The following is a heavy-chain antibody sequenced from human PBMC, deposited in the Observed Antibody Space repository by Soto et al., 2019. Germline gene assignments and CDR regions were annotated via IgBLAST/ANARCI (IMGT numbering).Heavy chain of an antibody. V-gene: IGHV3-23*01. CDR3: VKPPVITASYYYYDMDV. CDR2: ISGSGIST. CDR1: GFTFSTYP. J-gene: IGHJ6*02. D-gene: IGHD4-4*01. Sequence: PGGSLRRSCAASGFTFSTYPMSWVRQAPGKGLEWVSGISGSGISTYYTDSVKGRFTTSRDNSKNTVFLQMNSLRDEDTAVYYCVKPPVITASYYYYDMDVWGQGTTVTVSS.